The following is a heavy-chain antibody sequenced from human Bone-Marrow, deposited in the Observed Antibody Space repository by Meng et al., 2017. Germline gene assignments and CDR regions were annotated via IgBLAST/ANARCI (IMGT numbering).Heavy chain of an antibody. Sequence: SETLSLTCTVSGGSISSSSYYWSWIRQPAGKGLEWIGRIYTSGSTNYNPSLKSRVTISVDTSKNQFSLKLSSVTAADTAVYYCARSKGNYDSSGYYLYWGQGTLVTVSS. CDR3: ARSKGNYDSSGYYLY. CDR1: GGSISSSSYY. CDR2: IYTSGST. V-gene: IGHV4-61*02. D-gene: IGHD3-22*01. J-gene: IGHJ4*02.